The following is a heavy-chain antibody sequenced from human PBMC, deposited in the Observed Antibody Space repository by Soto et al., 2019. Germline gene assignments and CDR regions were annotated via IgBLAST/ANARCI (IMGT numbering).Heavy chain of an antibody. V-gene: IGHV1-8*01. CDR2: MNPNSGKT. J-gene: IGHJ4*02. CDR1: GYTFTSYD. CDR3: ARYTAMVTGQDY. Sequence: ASVKVSCKASGYTFTSYDINWVRQATGQGLEWMGWMNPNSGKTGYAQKFQGRVTMTRNTSISTAYMELSSLRSEDTAVYYCARYTAMVTGQDYWGQGTLVTVSS. D-gene: IGHD5-18*01.